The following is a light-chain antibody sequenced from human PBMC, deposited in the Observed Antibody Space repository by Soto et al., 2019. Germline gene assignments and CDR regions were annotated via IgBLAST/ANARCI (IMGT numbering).Light chain of an antibody. V-gene: IGLV1-40*01. CDR1: SSNIGAGYD. Sequence: QSVLTQPPSVSGAPGQRVTISCTGSSSNIGAGYDVHWYQQLPGTAPKLLIYGNSNRPSGVPDRFSGSKSGISASLAITGLQAEDETDYYCQSYDSSLSANYVFGTGTKVTVL. CDR3: QSYDSSLSANYV. CDR2: GNS. J-gene: IGLJ1*01.